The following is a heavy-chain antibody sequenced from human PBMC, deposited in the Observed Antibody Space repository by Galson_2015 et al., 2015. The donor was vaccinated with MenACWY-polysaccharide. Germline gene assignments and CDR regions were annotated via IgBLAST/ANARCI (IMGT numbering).Heavy chain of an antibody. CDR3: ARTRIVGAHWFDC. J-gene: IGHJ4*02. CDR2: INQDGSEK. CDR1: GFTFSNYA. D-gene: IGHD1-26*01. V-gene: IGHV3-7*01. Sequence: SLRLSCAASGFTFSNYAITWVRQAPGKGLEWVASINQDGSEKHYVDSVRVQFTVSRDNAKNSLYLQMNSLRAEDTAVYYCARTRIVGAHWFDCWGQGTLVTVSS.